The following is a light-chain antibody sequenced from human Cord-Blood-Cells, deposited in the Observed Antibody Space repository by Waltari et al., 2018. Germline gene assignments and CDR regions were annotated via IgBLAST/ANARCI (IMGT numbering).Light chain of an antibody. CDR1: PSVSSY. CDR2: DSS. J-gene: IGKJ4*01. V-gene: IGKV3-11*01. Sequence: EIVLTQSPATLSLSPGERATPSCRASPSVSSYLACYQQKPGQAPRLLIYDSSKRATGSTARFSGSGSVTDFTLTISSLEPEDFAVYYCQQRSNWPPATFGGGTKVEIK. CDR3: QQRSNWPPAT.